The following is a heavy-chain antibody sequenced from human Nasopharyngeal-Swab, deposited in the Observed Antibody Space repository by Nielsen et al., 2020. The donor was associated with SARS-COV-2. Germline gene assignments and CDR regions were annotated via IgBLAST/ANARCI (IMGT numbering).Heavy chain of an antibody. D-gene: IGHD3-3*01. Sequence: ASVKVSCKASGYTFTGYYMHWVRQAPGQGLEWMGRINPNSGGTNYAQKFQGRVTMTRDTSISTAYMELSRLRSDDTAVYYCARDAGDFWSGYYPPIYYYYGMDVWGQGTTVTVSS. CDR3: ARDAGDFWSGYYPPIYYYYGMDV. CDR1: GYTFTGYY. CDR2: INPNSGGT. J-gene: IGHJ6*02. V-gene: IGHV1-2*06.